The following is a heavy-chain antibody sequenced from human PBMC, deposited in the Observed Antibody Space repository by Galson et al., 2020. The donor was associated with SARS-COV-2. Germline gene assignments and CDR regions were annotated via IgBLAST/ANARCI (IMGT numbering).Heavy chain of an antibody. CDR3: ASLSKYGPYSNFDY. V-gene: IGHV4-39*07. J-gene: IGHJ4*02. CDR1: GGSISSSSYY. D-gene: IGHD2-15*01. CDR2: IYYSGST. Sequence: ASETLSLTCTVSGGSISSSSYYWGWIRQPPGKGLEWTGSIYYSGSTYYNPSLKSQVTITVDTSKNQFSLKLSSLTAADTAVYYCASLSKYGPYSNFDYWGQGTLVTVSS.